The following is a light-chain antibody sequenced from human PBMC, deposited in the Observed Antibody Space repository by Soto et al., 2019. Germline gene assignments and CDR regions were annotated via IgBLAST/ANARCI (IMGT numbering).Light chain of an antibody. CDR1: SSDVGGYNY. Sequence: QSALTQPASVSGSPGQSITISCTGTSSDVGGYNYVSWYQQHPGKAPKLMIYEVSNRPSGVSNRFSGSKSGNTASLTISGLQAEDEADYYCRSYTSSSVYVFGTWTKVIV. V-gene: IGLV2-14*01. J-gene: IGLJ1*01. CDR2: EVS. CDR3: RSYTSSSVYV.